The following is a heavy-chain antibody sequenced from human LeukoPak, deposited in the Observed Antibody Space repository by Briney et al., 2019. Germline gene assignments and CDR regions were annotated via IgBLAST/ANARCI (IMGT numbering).Heavy chain of an antibody. V-gene: IGHV3-53*01. Sequence: PGGSLRLSCAASGFIVSSNYMTWVRQAPGKGLEWASVIYKDGRTFYADSVKGRFTISRDNSKNTLYLQMNSLRAEDTAVYYCAKSLTYYHENSDSIWGQGTLVTVSS. CDR2: IYKDGRT. CDR3: AKSLTYYHENSDSI. CDR1: GFIVSSNY. J-gene: IGHJ4*02. D-gene: IGHD3-22*01.